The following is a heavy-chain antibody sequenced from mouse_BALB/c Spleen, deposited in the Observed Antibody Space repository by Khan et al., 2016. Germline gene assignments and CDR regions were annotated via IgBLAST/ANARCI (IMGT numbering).Heavy chain of an antibody. V-gene: IGHV3-8*02. CDR3: GRYYSSSYVRRMDY. D-gene: IGHD1-1*01. CDR1: GDSITSGY. CDR2: ISYSGQT. Sequence: EVKLEESGPSLVKPSQTLSLTCSVTGDSITSGYWNWIRKFPGNKFEYMGYISYSGQTYYNTSLKSRISITRDTSTNQYSLQLTSVTTQATATYSFGRYYSSSYVRRMDYWGQGTSVTVSS. J-gene: IGHJ4*01.